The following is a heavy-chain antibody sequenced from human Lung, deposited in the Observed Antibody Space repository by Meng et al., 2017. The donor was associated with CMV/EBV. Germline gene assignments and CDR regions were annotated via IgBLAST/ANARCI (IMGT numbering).Heavy chain of an antibody. Sequence: SCAASGFTFSSYSMNWVRQAPGKGLEWVSSISSSSSYIYYADSVTGRFTISRDNAKNSLYLQMNSLRAEDTAVYYCAREGCRAGTPGSYYYGMDVLXQGTXVTVSS. CDR1: GFTFSSYS. V-gene: IGHV3-21*01. CDR3: AREGCRAGTPGSYYYGMDV. J-gene: IGHJ6*02. CDR2: ISSSSSYI. D-gene: IGHD1-1*01.